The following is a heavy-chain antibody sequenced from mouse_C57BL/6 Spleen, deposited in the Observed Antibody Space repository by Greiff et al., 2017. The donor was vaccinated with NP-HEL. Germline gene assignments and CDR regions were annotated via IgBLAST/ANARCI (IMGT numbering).Heavy chain of an antibody. CDR2: IYWDDDK. V-gene: IGHV8-12*01. CDR3: ARSGYYYGSSYGWYFDV. J-gene: IGHJ1*03. D-gene: IGHD1-1*01. Sequence: QVTLKESGPGILQSSQTLSLTCSFSGFSLSTSGMGVSWIRQPSGKGLEWLAHIYWDDDKRYNPSLKSRLTISKDTSRNQVFLKITSVDTADTATYYCARSGYYYGSSYGWYFDVWGTGTTVTVSS. CDR1: GFSLSTSGMG.